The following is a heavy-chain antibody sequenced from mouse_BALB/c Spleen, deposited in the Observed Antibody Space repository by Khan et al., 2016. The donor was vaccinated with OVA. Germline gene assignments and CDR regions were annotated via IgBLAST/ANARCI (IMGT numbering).Heavy chain of an antibody. V-gene: IGHV1-37*01. J-gene: IGHJ3*01. CDR3: ARSGYGGFAY. Sequence: VRLQQSGPDLVKPGASMKISCKASGYSFTGYIMNWVRQSHGKNLEWIGLINPNNGDTTYNQKFKGKATLTVDRSSKTAYMELLSLTSEDSAVFYCARSGYGGFAYWGQGTLVTISA. CDR2: INPNNGDT. D-gene: IGHD3-1*01. CDR1: GYSFTGYI.